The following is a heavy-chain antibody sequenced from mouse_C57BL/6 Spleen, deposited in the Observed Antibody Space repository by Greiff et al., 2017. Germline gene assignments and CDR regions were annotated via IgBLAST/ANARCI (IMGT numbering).Heavy chain of an antibody. Sequence: ESGPGLVKPSQSLSLTCSVTGYSITSGYYWNWIRQFPGNKLEWMGYISYDGSNNYNPSLKNRISITRDTSKNQFFLKLNSVTTEDTATYYCASENFWAWYFDVWGTGTTVTVSS. J-gene: IGHJ1*03. V-gene: IGHV3-6*01. CDR3: ASENFWAWYFDV. CDR1: GYSITSGYY. CDR2: ISYDGSN. D-gene: IGHD4-1*01.